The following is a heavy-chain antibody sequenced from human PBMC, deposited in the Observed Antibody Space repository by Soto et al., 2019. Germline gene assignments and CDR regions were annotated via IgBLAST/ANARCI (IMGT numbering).Heavy chain of an antibody. CDR1: GFSLSTSGVG. J-gene: IGHJ3*02. D-gene: IGHD2-15*01. Sequence: QITLKESGPTLVKPTQTLTLTCTFSGFSLSTSGVGVGWIRQPPGKALEWLALIYWNDDKRYSPSLKSRLTITKDTSKNQVVLTMTNMDPVDTATYYCAHRQVVKRTLGAFDIWGQGTMVTVSS. CDR2: IYWNDDK. V-gene: IGHV2-5*01. CDR3: AHRQVVKRTLGAFDI.